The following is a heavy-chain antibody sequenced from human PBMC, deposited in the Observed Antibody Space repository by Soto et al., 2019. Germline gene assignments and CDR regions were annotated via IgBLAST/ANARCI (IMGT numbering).Heavy chain of an antibody. Sequence: TLSLTCTVSGGSISSGGYYWSWIRQHPGKGLEWIGYIYYSGSTYYNPSLKSRVTISVDTSKNQFSLKLSSVTAADTAVYYCARETPYYDFWSGYPTYYYYYGMDVWGQGTMVTVSS. D-gene: IGHD3-3*01. CDR3: ARETPYYDFWSGYPTYYYYYGMDV. CDR2: IYYSGST. V-gene: IGHV4-31*03. CDR1: GGSISSGGYY. J-gene: IGHJ6*02.